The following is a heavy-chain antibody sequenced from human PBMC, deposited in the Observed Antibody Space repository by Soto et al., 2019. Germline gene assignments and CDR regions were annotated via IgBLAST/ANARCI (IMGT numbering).Heavy chain of an antibody. V-gene: IGHV4-30-4*01. CDR1: GASISSGDYY. J-gene: IGHJ3*02. CDR3: ARAVTVAFDI. D-gene: IGHD2-8*02. CDR2: SNYGGSA. Sequence: QVQLQESGPGLVKPSQTLSLTCTVSGASISSGDYYWTWIRQPPGKGLEWIGYSNYGGSAYYNPSLNSRITLSVDTSKNQFSLRLSSVTAADTAVYYCARAVTVAFDIWGQGTMVTVSS.